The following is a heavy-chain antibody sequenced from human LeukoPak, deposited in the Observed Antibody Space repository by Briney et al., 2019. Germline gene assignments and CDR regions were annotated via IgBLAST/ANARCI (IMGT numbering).Heavy chain of an antibody. CDR2: INPSNGST. V-gene: IGHV1-46*01. J-gene: IGHJ4*02. D-gene: IGHD5-18*01. CDR1: GYTSTGYY. CDR3: ARVLGAHRYGSIDH. Sequence: ASVEVSCKASGYTSTGYYMHWVRQPPGQGLEWMGIINPSNGSTSYAQKFQGRVTMNRDTSTSTVYMEPSSLRSEDTAIYYCARVLGAHRYGSIDHWGQGTRVTVSS.